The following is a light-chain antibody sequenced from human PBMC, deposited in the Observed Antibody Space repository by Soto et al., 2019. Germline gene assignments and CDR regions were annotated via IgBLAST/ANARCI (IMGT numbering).Light chain of an antibody. CDR3: QQCNSYPLT. Sequence: DIQMTQSPSTMSASVGDRVTITCRASQSISSWLAWYQQKPGKAPKLLIYKASSLESGVPSRFSCSGSGTDFTLTISSLQPDDFASYYCQQCNSYPLTFGQGTKVEIK. CDR1: QSISSW. J-gene: IGKJ1*01. CDR2: KAS. V-gene: IGKV1-5*03.